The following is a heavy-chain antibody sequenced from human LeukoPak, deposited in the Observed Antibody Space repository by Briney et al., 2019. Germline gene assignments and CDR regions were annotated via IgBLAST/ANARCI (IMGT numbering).Heavy chain of an antibody. CDR1: GGSFSGYY. D-gene: IGHD6-19*01. CDR2: INHSGST. CDR3: ARGLAVAGKGNHFDY. Sequence: SETLSLTCAVYGGSFSGYYWSWIRQPPGKGLEWIGEINHSGSTNYNPSLKSRVTISVDTSKSQFSLKLSSVTAADTAVYYCARGLAVAGKGNHFDYWGQGTLVTVSS. V-gene: IGHV4-34*01. J-gene: IGHJ4*02.